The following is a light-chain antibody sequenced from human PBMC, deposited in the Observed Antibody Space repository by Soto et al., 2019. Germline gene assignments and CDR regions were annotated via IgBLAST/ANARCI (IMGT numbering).Light chain of an antibody. CDR1: SSDVGSYNL. CDR2: EVS. CDR3: CSYAGSSTYV. V-gene: IGLV2-23*02. Sequence: QSALTQPASVSGSPGQSITISCTGTSSDVGSYNLVSWYQQHPGKAPKLMIYEVSKRPSGVSNRFSGSKSGNTASLTISGLQAEDEADYCCCSYAGSSTYVFGTGTKV. J-gene: IGLJ1*01.